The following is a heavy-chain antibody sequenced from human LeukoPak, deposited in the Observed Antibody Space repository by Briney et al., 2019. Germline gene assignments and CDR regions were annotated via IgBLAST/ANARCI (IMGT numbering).Heavy chain of an antibody. V-gene: IGHV3-7*05. CDR3: ARDPYSRSWSYGMDV. CDR2: IKEDGSEE. CDR1: GFTFSTYW. Sequence: GGSLRLSCTASGFTFSTYWMSWVRQTPEKRLEWVANIKEDGSEEVYVDSVKGRFTISRDNAKSSLYLQMNSLRTEDTAVYYCARDPYSRSWSYGMDVWGQGTTVTVSS. J-gene: IGHJ6*02. D-gene: IGHD6-13*01.